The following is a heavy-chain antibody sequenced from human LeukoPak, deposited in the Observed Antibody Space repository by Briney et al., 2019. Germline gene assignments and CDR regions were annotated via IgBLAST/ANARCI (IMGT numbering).Heavy chain of an antibody. CDR2: IHPASANT. CDR3: ARDLRPANL. CDR1: GYTFTEHF. Sequence: GASVKVSCKAFGYTFTEHFIHWVRQAPGQGLQYMGWIHPASANTVYAQMFHGRVTLTRDTPATTTYMELSGLRSDDTAVYYCARDLRPANLWGQGTLVTVSS. D-gene: IGHD1-7*01. J-gene: IGHJ4*02. V-gene: IGHV1-2*02.